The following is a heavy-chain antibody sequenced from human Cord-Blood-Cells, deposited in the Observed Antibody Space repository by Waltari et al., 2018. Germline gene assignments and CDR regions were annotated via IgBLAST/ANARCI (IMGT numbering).Heavy chain of an antibody. J-gene: IGHJ4*02. V-gene: IGHV1-2*04. D-gene: IGHD5-12*01. CDR2: INPNSGGT. Sequence: QVQLVQSGAEVKKPGDSVKVSCKASGYTFTGYYLPWLRPAPGQGLQWMGWINPNSGGTNYAQKFQGWVTMTRDTSFSTAYMELSRLRSDDTAVYYCAVAYSGYDFDYWGQGTLVTVSS. CDR3: AVAYSGYDFDY. CDR1: GYTFTGYY.